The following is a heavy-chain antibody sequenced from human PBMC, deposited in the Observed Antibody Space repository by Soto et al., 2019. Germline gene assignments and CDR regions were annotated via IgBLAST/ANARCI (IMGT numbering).Heavy chain of an antibody. CDR2: IYWDDDK. V-gene: IGHV2-5*02. CDR3: AHSPLWSSIWYEVGDYYYYMDV. J-gene: IGHJ6*03. D-gene: IGHD6-13*01. CDR1: GFSLSTSGVG. Sequence: SGPTLVNPQTLTLTCTFSGFSLSTSGVGVGWIRQPPGKALEWLTLIYWDDDKRYSPSLKSRLTITKDTSKNQVVLTMTNMDPVDTATYYCAHSPLWSSIWYEVGDYYYYMDVWGKGT.